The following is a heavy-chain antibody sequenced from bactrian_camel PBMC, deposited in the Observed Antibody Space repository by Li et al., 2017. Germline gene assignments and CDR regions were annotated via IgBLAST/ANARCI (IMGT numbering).Heavy chain of an antibody. CDR3: AAVRYGVTWYPLCRARSADFGY. D-gene: IGHD6*01. CDR1: GYKHTTYC. CDR2: IAGSGSP. Sequence: VQLVESGGGSVQAGGSLTLSCSVSGYKHTTYCAGWLRQAPGKEREGVAVIAGSGSPGYADSVKGRFTISKDNAKNTLYLQMNSLKPEDTAMYYCAAVRYGVTWYPLCRARSADFGYWGQGTQVTVS. V-gene: IGHV3S53*01. J-gene: IGHJ6*01.